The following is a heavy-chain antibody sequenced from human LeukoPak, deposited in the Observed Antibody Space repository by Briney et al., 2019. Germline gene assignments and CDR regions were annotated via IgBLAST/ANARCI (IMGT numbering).Heavy chain of an antibody. CDR1: GFTFSSYA. J-gene: IGHJ4*02. Sequence: GGSLRLSCTASGFTFSSYAMYWVRQSPGKGLEWVSGIFGSGGSAHYADSVKGRFTISRDNSQNTVYLQMNSLRAEDTAVYYCGKTTTGYSSGRNPAWPIDYWGQGTLVSVSS. V-gene: IGHV3-23*01. CDR2: IFGSGGSA. D-gene: IGHD2-15*01. CDR3: GKTTTGYSSGRNPAWPIDY.